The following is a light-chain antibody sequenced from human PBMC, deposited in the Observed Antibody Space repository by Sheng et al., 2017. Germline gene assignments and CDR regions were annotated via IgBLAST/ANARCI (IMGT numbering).Light chain of an antibody. CDR1: QDINTY. CDR3: QYYGSSPVT. Sequence: DIQLTQSPSFLSASVEDRVTITCRASQDINTYLAWYQQKPGKAPKLLIYGASTGASDIPARFSGSGSGTDFTLTISRLDPEDFAVYYCQYYGSSPVTFGGGTRVEV. V-gene: IGKV1-9*01. CDR2: GAS. J-gene: IGKJ4*01.